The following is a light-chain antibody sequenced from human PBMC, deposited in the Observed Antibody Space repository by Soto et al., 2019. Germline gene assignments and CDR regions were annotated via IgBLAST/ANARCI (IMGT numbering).Light chain of an antibody. J-gene: IGKJ2*01. CDR2: DAS. CDR3: QQLNSYPPMYT. Sequence: DIQLTQSPSFLSASVGDRVTITCRASQDISSSLAWYQQKPGKAPKLLIYDASTLQTGVPSRFRGSGSGTEFTLTISSLQPEDFATYYCQQLNSYPPMYTFGQGTKLEIK. V-gene: IGKV1-9*01. CDR1: QDISSS.